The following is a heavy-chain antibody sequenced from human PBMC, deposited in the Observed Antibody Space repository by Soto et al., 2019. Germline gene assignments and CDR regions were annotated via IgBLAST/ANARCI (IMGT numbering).Heavy chain of an antibody. J-gene: IGHJ2*01. D-gene: IGHD4-17*01. Sequence: PGGSLRLSCAASGFIFSSHSMNWVRQAPGKGLEWVSYISSSSSRSTIYYADSVKGRFTISRDNAKNSLYLQMNSLRAEDTAVYCCADLTTVTTLNFDLWGRGTLVTVSS. CDR1: GFIFSSHS. CDR3: ADLTTVTTLNFDL. V-gene: IGHV3-48*01. CDR2: ISSSSSRSTI.